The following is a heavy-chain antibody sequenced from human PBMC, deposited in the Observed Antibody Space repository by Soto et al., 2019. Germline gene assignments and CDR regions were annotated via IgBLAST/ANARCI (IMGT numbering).Heavy chain of an antibody. J-gene: IGHJ4*02. V-gene: IGHV3-23*01. Sequence: GGSLRLSLEDSGFTFSRYAMGWVRHAPLKGLEWVSAISGSGGSTYYADSVKGRFTISRDNSKNTLYLQMNSLRAEDTALYYCAKAIWPTLRLDYWGKATLLTASS. CDR2: ISGSGGST. D-gene: IGHD3-9*01. CDR3: AKAIWPTLRLDY. CDR1: GFTFSRYA.